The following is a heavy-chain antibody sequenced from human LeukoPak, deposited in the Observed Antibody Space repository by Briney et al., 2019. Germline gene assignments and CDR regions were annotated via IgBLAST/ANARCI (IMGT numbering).Heavy chain of an antibody. D-gene: IGHD2-15*01. CDR2: MSYSGRS. CDR3: ARVACSGGSCLLFDL. V-gene: IGHV4-59*01. J-gene: IGHJ2*01. Sequence: HPSETLSLTCTVSGDSINNYYWSWIRQTPEKGLEWIGYMSYSGRSDYGPSLKSRVTMSIDTSKNQFSLRMTSVTAADTGVYNCARVACSGGSCLLFDLWGRGTLVTVSS. CDR1: GDSINNYY.